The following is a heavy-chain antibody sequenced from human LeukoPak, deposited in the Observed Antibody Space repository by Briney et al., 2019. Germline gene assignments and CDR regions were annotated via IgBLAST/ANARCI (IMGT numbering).Heavy chain of an antibody. J-gene: IGHJ4*02. Sequence: ASVKVSCKASGYTFTSYYMHWVRRAPGQGLEWMGIINPSSGSTTYAQKFQGRVTMTRDTSTSTVYMELSSLRSEDTAVYYCARSGVWDDNDYWGQGTLVTVSS. CDR3: ARSGVWDDNDY. CDR1: GYTFTSYY. D-gene: IGHD3-16*01. CDR2: INPSSGST. V-gene: IGHV1-46*01.